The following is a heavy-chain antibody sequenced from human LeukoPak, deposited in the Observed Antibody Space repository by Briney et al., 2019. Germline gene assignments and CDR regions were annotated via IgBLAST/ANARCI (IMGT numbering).Heavy chain of an antibody. CDR1: GFTFSSYE. V-gene: IGHV3-48*03. CDR3: ARGTMFPYYFDY. Sequence: GGSLRLSCAASGFTFSSYEMNWVRQAPGKGLEWVSYISSSGSTIYYADSVKGRFTISRDNAKNSLYLQMNSLRAEDTAVYYCARGTMFPYYFDYWGQGTLVTVSS. J-gene: IGHJ4*02. D-gene: IGHD3-10*02. CDR2: ISSSGSTI.